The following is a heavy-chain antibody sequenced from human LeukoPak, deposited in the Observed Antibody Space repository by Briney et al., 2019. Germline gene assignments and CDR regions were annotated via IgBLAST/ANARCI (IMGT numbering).Heavy chain of an antibody. D-gene: IGHD1-14*01. V-gene: IGHV4-39*07. CDR2: IYYSGGT. Sequence: SETLSLTCTVSGGSISSSSYYWGWIRQPPGKGLEWIGSIYYSGGTYYNPSLKSRVTISVDTSKNQFSLKLSSVTAADTAVYYCARFPGGAEYRHYYYMDVWGTGTTVTVSS. CDR3: ARFPGGAEYRHYYYMDV. J-gene: IGHJ6*03. CDR1: GGSISSSSYY.